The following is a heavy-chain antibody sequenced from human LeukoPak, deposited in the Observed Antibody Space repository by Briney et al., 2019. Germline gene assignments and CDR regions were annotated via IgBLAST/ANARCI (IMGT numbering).Heavy chain of an antibody. Sequence: GGSLRLSCAASGFTVSSNYMSWVRQAPGKGLEWVSVIYSGGSTYYADSVKGRFTISRDNSKNTLYLQMNSLRAEDTAVYYCARGPQFCSGGSCYGYYFDYWGQGTLVTVSS. CDR2: IYSGGST. D-gene: IGHD2-15*01. CDR3: ARGPQFCSGGSCYGYYFDY. CDR1: GFTVSSNY. V-gene: IGHV3-66*01. J-gene: IGHJ4*02.